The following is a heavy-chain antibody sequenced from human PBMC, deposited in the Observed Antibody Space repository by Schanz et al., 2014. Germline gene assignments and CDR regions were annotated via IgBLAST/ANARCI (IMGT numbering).Heavy chain of an antibody. CDR2: INPSGGST. Sequence: QVQLVQSGAEVKKPGASAKVSCKASGYTFTSYFMHWARLAPGQGLEWMGMINPSGGSTTYAQKFQARVTLTRDTSTSTVYMELSRLRSDNTAVYYGATAPSAYCSDTSSLGTPVDHWGQGTLVTVAS. D-gene: IGHD2-2*01. CDR1: GYTFTSYF. V-gene: IGHV1-46*03. J-gene: IGHJ4*02. CDR3: ATAPSAYCSDTSSLGTPVDH.